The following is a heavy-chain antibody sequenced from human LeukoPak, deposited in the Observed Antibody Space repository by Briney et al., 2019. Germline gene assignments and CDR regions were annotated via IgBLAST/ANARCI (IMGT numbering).Heavy chain of an antibody. CDR2: IKQDGSEK. Sequence: GGSLRLSCAASGFTFSSYWMSWVRQAPGKGLEWVANIKQDGSEKYYVDSVKGRFTISRDTAKNSLYLQMNSLRAEDTAVYYCARIKSQGVVVPLLRSTYYFDYWGQGTLVTVSS. J-gene: IGHJ4*02. CDR1: GFTFSSYW. V-gene: IGHV3-7*01. D-gene: IGHD2-21*01. CDR3: ARIKSQGVVVPLLRSTYYFDY.